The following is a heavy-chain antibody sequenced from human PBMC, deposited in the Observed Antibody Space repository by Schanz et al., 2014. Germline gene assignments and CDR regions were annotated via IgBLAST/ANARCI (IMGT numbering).Heavy chain of an antibody. CDR1: GFIFRTYG. Sequence: QVHLVESGGGVVQPGGSLRLSCAASGFIFRTYGMHWVRQAPGKGLEWVAVIWYDGNNKYYADSVKGRFTISRDNSKNILYLQMNSLRAEDTAVYYCVKDLQRELLRDDHYYGMDVWGQGTTVTVSS. CDR2: IWYDGNNK. J-gene: IGHJ6*02. D-gene: IGHD1-26*01. CDR3: VKDLQRELLRDDHYYGMDV. V-gene: IGHV3-33*06.